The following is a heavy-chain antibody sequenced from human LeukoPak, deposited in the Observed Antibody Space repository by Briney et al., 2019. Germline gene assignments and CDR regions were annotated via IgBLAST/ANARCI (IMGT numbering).Heavy chain of an antibody. J-gene: IGHJ3*02. CDR2: IIPISGTA. CDR1: GGTFSSYA. CDR3: AGTYYYDSSGSYRAFDI. D-gene: IGHD3-22*01. V-gene: IGHV1-69*05. Sequence: SVKVSCKASGGTFSSYAISWVRQAPGQGLEWMGGIIPISGTANYAQKFQGRVTITTDESTSTAYMELSSLRSEDTAVYYCAGTYYYDSSGSYRAFDIWGQGTMVTVSS.